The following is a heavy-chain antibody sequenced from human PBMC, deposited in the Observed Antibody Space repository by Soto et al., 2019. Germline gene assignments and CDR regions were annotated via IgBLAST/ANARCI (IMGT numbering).Heavy chain of an antibody. CDR1: GGTISGYY. J-gene: IGHJ5*02. V-gene: IGHV4-4*07. D-gene: IGHD3-3*01. Sequence: QVHLQESGPGLVKPSETLSLTCSVSGGTISGYYWTWIRQPAGKGLEWIGRIYSSGNTKYNPSLQSRVTMSLDTSNNQFSLGLTSVTAADTAVYYCARGLRFSDWFDPWGQGTLVTVSS. CDR3: ARGLRFSDWFDP. CDR2: IYSSGNT.